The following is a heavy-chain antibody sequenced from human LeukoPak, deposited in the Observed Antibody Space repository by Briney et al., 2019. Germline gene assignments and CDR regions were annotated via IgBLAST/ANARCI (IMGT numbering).Heavy chain of an antibody. D-gene: IGHD3-3*01. Sequence: SETLSLTCFVSGGSISSHYWSWVRQPPGKGLEWIGYVYKSGSTNYNPSLESRVTISLDTSKSQFSLKLNSVTAADTAVYYCARYGSWSTYYYTDVWDKGTTVTVSS. CDR2: VYKSGST. CDR1: GGSISSHY. V-gene: IGHV4-59*11. CDR3: ARYGSWSTYYYTDV. J-gene: IGHJ6*03.